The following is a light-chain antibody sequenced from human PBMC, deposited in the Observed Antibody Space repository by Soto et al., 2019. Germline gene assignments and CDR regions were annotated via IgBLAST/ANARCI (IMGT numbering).Light chain of an antibody. CDR1: SSNIGSNY. J-gene: IGLJ2*01. Sequence: QSVLTQPPSASGTPGQRVTISCSGSSSNIGSNYVYWYQQLPGTAPKLLIYRNNQRPSGVPDRFSGSKSGTSASLAISGLRSEDEADYYCAALDESLSGVVFGGGTKVTVL. V-gene: IGLV1-47*01. CDR3: AALDESLSGVV. CDR2: RNN.